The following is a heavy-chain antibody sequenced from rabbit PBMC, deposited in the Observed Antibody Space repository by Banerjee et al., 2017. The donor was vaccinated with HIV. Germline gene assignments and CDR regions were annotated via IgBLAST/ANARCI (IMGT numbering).Heavy chain of an antibody. Sequence: QSLEESGGDLVKPGASLTLTCTASGFSFTNTYYMCWVRQAPGKGLEWIGCIYTGDSNTFYATWAKGRFTVSKTSSTTVTLQMTTLTAADTATYFCARIHNGWDLWGQGTLVTVS. J-gene: IGHJ3*01. CDR3: ARIHNGWDL. D-gene: IGHD6-1*01. CDR2: IYTGDSNT. V-gene: IGHV1S40*01. CDR1: GFSFTNTYY.